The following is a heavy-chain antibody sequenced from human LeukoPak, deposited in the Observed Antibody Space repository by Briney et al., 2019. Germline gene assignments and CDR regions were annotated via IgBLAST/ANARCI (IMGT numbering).Heavy chain of an antibody. D-gene: IGHD2-15*01. CDR3: ARLSYCIGGTCLHDY. J-gene: IGHJ4*02. CDR2: IYYSGST. CDR1: GGSISTTGYY. Sequence: SETLPLTCTVSGGSISTTGYYWGWIRQPPGEGLEWIGIIYYSGSTYYNPSLKSRVTLSVDASRNQFSLKLSSVTAADTAVYYCARLSYCIGGTCLHDYWGQGTLVTVSS. V-gene: IGHV4-39*01.